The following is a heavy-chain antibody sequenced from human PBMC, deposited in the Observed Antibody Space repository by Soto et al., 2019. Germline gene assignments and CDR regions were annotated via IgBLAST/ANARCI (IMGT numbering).Heavy chain of an antibody. D-gene: IGHD3-3*01. J-gene: IGHJ6*02. CDR2: ISAYNGNT. V-gene: IGHV1-18*01. CDR3: ARDERNTIFGVVMYSYYGMDV. CDR1: GYTFTSYG. Sequence: QVQLVQSGAEVKKPGASVKVSCKASGYTFTSYGISWVRQAPGQGLEWMGWISAYNGNTNYAQKLQGRVTMTTDTSTSTANMQLRSLKSDDTAMYYCARDERNTIFGVVMYSYYGMDVWGQGTTVTVSS.